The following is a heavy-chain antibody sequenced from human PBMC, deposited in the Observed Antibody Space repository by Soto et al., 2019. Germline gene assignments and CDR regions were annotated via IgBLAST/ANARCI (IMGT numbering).Heavy chain of an antibody. Sequence: ASVKVSCKASGYTFTSYSISWVRQAPGQGLEWMGWINVYNGNTKYAQKLQGRGTMTTDTSTSTVYMELRSLSSDDTSVYSSARDGVAVTTGISGYWGQGTLVTVAS. CDR3: ARDGVAVTTGISGY. J-gene: IGHJ4*02. V-gene: IGHV1-18*01. CDR2: INVYNGNT. D-gene: IGHD4-4*01. CDR1: GYTFTSYS.